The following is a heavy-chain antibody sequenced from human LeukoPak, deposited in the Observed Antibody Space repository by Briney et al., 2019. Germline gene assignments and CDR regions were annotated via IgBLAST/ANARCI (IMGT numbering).Heavy chain of an antibody. Sequence: KPSETLSLTCTVSGGSISSNSYYWGWIRQPPGKGLEWIGSINNSGATYYNPSLKSRVTISVDTSKNQFSLKLRSVTVADTAVYYCAKQPRRGVYEMDAFDFWGQGTMVTVSP. V-gene: IGHV4-39*01. CDR2: INNSGAT. CDR3: AKQPRRGVYEMDAFDF. CDR1: GGSISSNSYY. J-gene: IGHJ3*01. D-gene: IGHD5/OR15-5a*01.